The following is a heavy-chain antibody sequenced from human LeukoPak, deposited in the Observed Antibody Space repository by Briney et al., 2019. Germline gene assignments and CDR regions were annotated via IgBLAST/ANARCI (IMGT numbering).Heavy chain of an antibody. CDR2: IYSGGST. J-gene: IGHJ5*02. CDR1: GFTFSSYE. Sequence: PGGSLRLSCTASGFTFSSYEMNWVRQAPGKGLEWVSVIYSGGSTYYADSVRGRFTISRDNSKNTLYLQMNSLRAEDTAVYYCARERGISAAELDPWGQGTLVTVSS. CDR3: ARERGISAAELDP. V-gene: IGHV3-53*01. D-gene: IGHD6-13*01.